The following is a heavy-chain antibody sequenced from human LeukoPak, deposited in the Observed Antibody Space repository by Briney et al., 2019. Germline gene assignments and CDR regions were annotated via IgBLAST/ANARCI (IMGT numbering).Heavy chain of an antibody. V-gene: IGHV3-7*03. CDR2: IKQDGSEK. J-gene: IGHJ4*02. CDR3: AKGGCTGGSCYSDY. CDR1: GITFSRHW. D-gene: IGHD2-15*01. Sequence: GGSLRLSCVASGITFSRHWMKWVRQAPGKGLEWVANIKQDGSEKFYVDSVKGRFTISRDNAKNSLYLQMNSLRPEDTAFYYCAKGGCTGGSCYSDYWGQGTLVTVSS.